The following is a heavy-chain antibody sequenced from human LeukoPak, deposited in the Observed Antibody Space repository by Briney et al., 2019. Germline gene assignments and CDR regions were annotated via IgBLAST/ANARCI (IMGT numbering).Heavy chain of an antibody. CDR1: GFTFSSYS. D-gene: IGHD6-13*01. CDR3: ARDKVAAAGHHDY. V-gene: IGHV3-21*01. Sequence: GGSLRLSCAASGFTFSSYSMNWVRQAPGKGLEWVSSISSSSSYIYYADSVKGRFTISRDNAKNSLYLQMNSLRAEDTAVYYCARDKVAAAGHHDYWGQGTLVTLSS. CDR2: ISSSSSYI. J-gene: IGHJ4*02.